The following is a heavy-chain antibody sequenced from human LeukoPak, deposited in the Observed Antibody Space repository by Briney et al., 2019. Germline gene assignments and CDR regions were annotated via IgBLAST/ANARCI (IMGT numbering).Heavy chain of an antibody. J-gene: IGHJ4*02. V-gene: IGHV3-30*18. Sequence: GRSLRLSCAASGFTFSSYGMHWVRQAPGKGLEWVAVISYDGSNKYYADSVKGRFTISRDNSKNTLYLRMNSLRAEDTAVYYCAKDSRRKSVYYFDYWGQGTLVTVSS. CDR2: ISYDGSNK. CDR1: GFTFSSYG. CDR3: AKDSRRKSVYYFDY.